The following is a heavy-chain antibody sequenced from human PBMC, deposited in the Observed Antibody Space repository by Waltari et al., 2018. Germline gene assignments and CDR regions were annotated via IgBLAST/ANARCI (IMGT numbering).Heavy chain of an antibody. CDR1: GDSITNYY. CDR2: IAYSGST. D-gene: IGHD3-3*01. CDR3: ARSYDFWSGYPLHY. Sequence: QVQLQESGPGLVKPSETLSLICSVSGDSITNYYWSWVRQPPGKGLEWIGNIAYSGSTRYNPSLKSRATISVDTSKKQFSLSLGSVTAADTAIYYCARSYDFWSGYPLHYWGQGTLVTVSS. J-gene: IGHJ4*02. V-gene: IGHV4-59*01.